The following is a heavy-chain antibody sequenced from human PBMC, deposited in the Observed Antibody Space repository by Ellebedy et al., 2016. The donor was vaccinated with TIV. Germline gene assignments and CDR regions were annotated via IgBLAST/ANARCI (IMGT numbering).Heavy chain of an antibody. D-gene: IGHD6-19*01. CDR2: IRAYNGNT. CDR3: AIETTGVGIAVGRGWFDP. V-gene: IGHV1-18*01. J-gene: IGHJ5*02. Sequence: AASVKVSCKASGYTFTNYGISWVRQAPGQGLEWMGWIRAYNGNTNYAQKFQGRVTITAEKSTSTAYMALSRLRSEDTAVYYCAIETTGVGIAVGRGWFDPWGQGTLVTVSS. CDR1: GYTFTNYG.